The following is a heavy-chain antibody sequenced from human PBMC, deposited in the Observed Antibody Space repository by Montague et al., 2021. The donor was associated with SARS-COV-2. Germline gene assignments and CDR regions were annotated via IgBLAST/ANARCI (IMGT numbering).Heavy chain of an antibody. CDR1: GYSFISYW. CDR3: ARPKLLYFGEVEYFDY. D-gene: IGHD3-10*01. J-gene: IGHJ4*02. Sequence: QSGAEVKKPGESLKISCKGSGYSFISYWIGWVRQMPGKGLEWVGIIYPGDSDTRYSPSFQGQVTISADKSINTAYLQWSSLQASDTAMYYCARPKLLYFGEVEYFDYWGQGTLVTVSS. CDR2: IYPGDSDT. V-gene: IGHV5-51*01.